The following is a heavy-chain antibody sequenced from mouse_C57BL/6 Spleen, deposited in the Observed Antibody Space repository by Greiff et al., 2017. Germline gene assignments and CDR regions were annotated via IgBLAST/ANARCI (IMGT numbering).Heavy chain of an antibody. CDR1: GFTFSDYY. V-gene: IGHV5-12*01. Sequence: EVQVVESGGGLVQPGGSLKLSCAASGFTFSDYYMYWVRQTPEKRLEWVAYISNGGGSTYYPDTVKGRFTISRDNAKNTLYLQMSRLKSEDTAMYYCARPQLTGTGWYFDVLGTGTTVTVSS. D-gene: IGHD4-1*01. CDR2: ISNGGGST. J-gene: IGHJ1*03. CDR3: ARPQLTGTGWYFDV.